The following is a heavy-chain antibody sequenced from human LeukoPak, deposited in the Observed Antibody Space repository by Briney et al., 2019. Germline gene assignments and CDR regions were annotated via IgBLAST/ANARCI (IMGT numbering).Heavy chain of an antibody. CDR2: IVVGSGNT. J-gene: IGHJ6*02. V-gene: IGHV1-58*02. CDR3: AAGDSSSLRNGMDV. D-gene: IGHD6-6*01. Sequence: EASVKVSCKASGFTFTSSAMQWVRQDRGQRLEWIGWIVVGSGNTNYAQKFQERVTITRDMSTSTAYMELSSLRSEDTAVYYCAAGDSSSLRNGMDVWGQGTTVTVSS. CDR1: GFTFTSSA.